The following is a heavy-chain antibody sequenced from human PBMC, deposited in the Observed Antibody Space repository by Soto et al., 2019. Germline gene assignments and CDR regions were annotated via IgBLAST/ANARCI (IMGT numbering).Heavy chain of an antibody. Sequence: PGGSLRLSCAASGFTFSSYAMSWVRQAPGKGLEWVSAISGSGGSTYYADSVKGRFTISRDNSKNTLYLQMNSLRAEDTAVYYCAKRSGWELLRTYNDYWGQGTLVTVSS. CDR3: AKRSGWELLRTYNDY. V-gene: IGHV3-23*01. J-gene: IGHJ4*02. CDR2: ISGSGGST. CDR1: GFTFSSYA. D-gene: IGHD1-26*01.